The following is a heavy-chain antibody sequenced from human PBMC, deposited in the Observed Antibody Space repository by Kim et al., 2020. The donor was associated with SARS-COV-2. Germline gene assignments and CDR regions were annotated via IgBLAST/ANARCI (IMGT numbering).Heavy chain of an antibody. V-gene: IGHV3-48*03. D-gene: IGHD3-22*01. CDR3: ARVKSGYSGY. CDR2: I. J-gene: IGHJ4*02. Sequence: IYYADAVKGRFTITRDNAKNSLYLQMNSLRAEDTAVYYCARVKSGYSGYWGQGTLVTVSS.